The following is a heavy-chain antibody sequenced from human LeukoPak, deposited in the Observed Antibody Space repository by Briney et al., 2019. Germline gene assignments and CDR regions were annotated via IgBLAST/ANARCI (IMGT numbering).Heavy chain of an antibody. D-gene: IGHD2-15*01. V-gene: IGHV3-7*01. CDR2: IKQDGSEK. CDR3: ARGLGSCYTSCYYYMDV. J-gene: IGHJ6*03. CDR1: GFTFTTYW. Sequence: GGSLRLSCAASGFTFTTYWMTWVRQAPGKGLEWVANIKQDGSEKYYVDSVKGRFTISRDNAKNSLYLQMNSLRAEDTAVYYCARGLGSCYTSCYYYMDVWGKGTTVTVSS.